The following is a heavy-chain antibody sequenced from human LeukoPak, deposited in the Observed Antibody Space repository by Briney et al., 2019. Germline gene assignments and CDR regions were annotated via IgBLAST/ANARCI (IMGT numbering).Heavy chain of an antibody. Sequence: PSETLSLTCTVSGGSISSNDYYWGWIRQPPGKGLEWIGSIYYRGSTYYNPSLKSRLTISVDTSKNQFSLKLSSVTAADTAVYYCAKGFWSRYHPDYWGQGTLVTVSS. CDR2: IYYRGST. CDR3: AKGFWSRYHPDY. CDR1: GGSISSNDYY. J-gene: IGHJ4*02. V-gene: IGHV4-39*01. D-gene: IGHD3-3*01.